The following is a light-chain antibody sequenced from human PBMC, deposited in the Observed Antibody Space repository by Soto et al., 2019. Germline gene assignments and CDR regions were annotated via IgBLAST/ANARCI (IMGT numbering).Light chain of an antibody. CDR3: GTWDSSLIAGV. CDR1: SSNIGNNY. CDR2: DNN. V-gene: IGLV1-51*01. J-gene: IGLJ1*01. Sequence: QSALTQPPSVSAAPGQRVTISCSGSSSNIGNNYVSWYQQLPGAAPKLLIYDNNKRPSGIPDRFSGSKSGASATLGITGLQTGDEADYYCGTWDSSLIAGVFGTGTKV.